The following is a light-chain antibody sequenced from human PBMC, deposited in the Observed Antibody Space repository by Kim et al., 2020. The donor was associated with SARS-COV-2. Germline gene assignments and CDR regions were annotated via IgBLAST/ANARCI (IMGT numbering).Light chain of an antibody. J-gene: IGKJ2*02. V-gene: IGKV3-20*01. CDR1: QSVSDNY. Sequence: EIVLTQSPGTLSLSPGERATLSCRASQSVSDNYLAWYQQKPGQAPRLLIYGATSRATGLPDRFSGSGSGTAFTLTISRLESEDFAVYYCQQYYTSPSCTFGQGTKLEI. CDR2: GAT. CDR3: QQYYTSPSCT.